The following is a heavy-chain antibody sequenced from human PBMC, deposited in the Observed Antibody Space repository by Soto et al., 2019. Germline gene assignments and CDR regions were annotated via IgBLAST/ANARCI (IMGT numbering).Heavy chain of an antibody. CDR2: VSGSGGGT. J-gene: IGHJ4*02. CDR3: VTEGGDSSSSVDNYFDY. D-gene: IGHD6-19*01. CDR1: GSTFAHRA. Sequence: EVQLLESGGGLVQPGGSLRLSCAASGSTFAHRAMSWVRQAPGTGLEWVSAVSGSGGGTYYADSVKGRFTISRDNSKNTLSLQMNSLRVEDTAVYYCVTEGGDSSSSVDNYFDYWGQGALVTVSS. V-gene: IGHV3-23*01.